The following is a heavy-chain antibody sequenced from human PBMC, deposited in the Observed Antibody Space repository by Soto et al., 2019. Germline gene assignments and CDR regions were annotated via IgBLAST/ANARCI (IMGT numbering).Heavy chain of an antibody. V-gene: IGHV4-61*01. CDR3: ARRTYLTGYYFYFDY. Sequence: SETLSLTCNVSGGSISSSISSYYWSWIRQPPGKGLECIGYISYSGRSNYNPSLKSRVSISVDTSKNQFSPKLSSVTAADTAVYYCARRTYLTGYYFYFDYWGQGTLVTVSS. D-gene: IGHD3-9*01. J-gene: IGHJ4*02. CDR1: GGSISSSISSYY. CDR2: ISYSGRS.